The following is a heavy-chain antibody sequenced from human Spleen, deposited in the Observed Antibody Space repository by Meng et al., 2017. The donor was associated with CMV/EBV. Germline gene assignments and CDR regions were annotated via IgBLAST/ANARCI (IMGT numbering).Heavy chain of an antibody. Sequence: SETLSLTCTVSGDSVSSGDYYWSWIRQPPGKGLEWIGYINYIGSTDDNPSLKSRVTISLDTSRNQFSLRLSSVTAADTAVYYCARGYDFWSGYYTYYFDYWGQGRLVTVSS. CDR1: GDSVSSGDYY. J-gene: IGHJ4*02. V-gene: IGHV4-61*08. CDR3: ARGYDFWSGYYTYYFDY. CDR2: INYIGST. D-gene: IGHD3/OR15-3a*01.